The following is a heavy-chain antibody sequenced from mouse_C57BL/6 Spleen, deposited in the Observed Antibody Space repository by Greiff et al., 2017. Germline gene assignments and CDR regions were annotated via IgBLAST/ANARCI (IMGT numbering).Heavy chain of an antibody. V-gene: IGHV1-82*01. CDR1: GYAFSSSW. D-gene: IGHD1-1*02. CDR3: AREKVDFAY. CDR2: IYPGDGDT. J-gene: IGHJ3*01. Sequence: VQLQQSGPELVKPGASVKISCKASGYAFSSSWMNWVKQRPGKGLEWIGRIYPGDGDTNYNGKFKGKATLTADKSSSTAYMQLSSLTSEDSAVYFCAREKVDFAYWGQGTLVTVSA.